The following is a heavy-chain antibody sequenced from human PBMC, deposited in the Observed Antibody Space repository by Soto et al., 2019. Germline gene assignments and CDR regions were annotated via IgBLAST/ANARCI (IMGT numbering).Heavy chain of an antibody. V-gene: IGHV4-59*08. CDR1: GGSISSYY. Sequence: SETLSLTCTVSGGSISSYYWSWIRQPPGKGLEWIGYIYYSGSTNYNPSLKSRVTISVDTSKNQFSLKLSSVTAADTAVYYCARQPRGYSYGHFDYWGQGTLVTVSS. CDR3: ARQPRGYSYGHFDY. D-gene: IGHD5-18*01. CDR2: IYYSGST. J-gene: IGHJ4*02.